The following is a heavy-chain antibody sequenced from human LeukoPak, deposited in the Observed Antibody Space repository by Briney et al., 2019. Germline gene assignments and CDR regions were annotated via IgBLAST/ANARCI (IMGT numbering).Heavy chain of an antibody. CDR2: IYSGGST. CDR3: ARDRPDYDILTGYSPQGMDV. Sequence: GGSLRLSCAASGFTVSSNYMSWVRQALGKGLEWVSVIYSGGSTYYADSVKGRFTISRDNSKNTLYLQMNSLRAEDTAVYYCARDRPDYDILTGYSPQGMDVWGQGTTVTVSS. D-gene: IGHD3-9*01. V-gene: IGHV3-53*01. CDR1: GFTVSSNY. J-gene: IGHJ6*02.